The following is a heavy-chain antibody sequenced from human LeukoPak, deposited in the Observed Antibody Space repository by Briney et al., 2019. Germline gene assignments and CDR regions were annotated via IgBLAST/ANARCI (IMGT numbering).Heavy chain of an antibody. J-gene: IGHJ3*02. CDR1: GFIFSSYN. Sequence: GGSLRLSCAASGFIFSSYNMHWVRQAPGKGLEWVAAILYDGSKKYYADSVKGRFSVYRDNSNYTLYMELNSLRPEDTALYSCANFDGSTQAFQIWGQGTMVTVSS. CDR3: ANFDGSTQAFQI. CDR2: ILYDGSKK. D-gene: IGHD3-9*01. V-gene: IGHV3-30*18.